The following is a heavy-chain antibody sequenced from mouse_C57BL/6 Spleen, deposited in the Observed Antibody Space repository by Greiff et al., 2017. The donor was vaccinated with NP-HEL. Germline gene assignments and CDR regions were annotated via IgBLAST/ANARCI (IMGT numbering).Heavy chain of an antibody. CDR1: GYTFTSYG. CDR3: ARSESLLGYAMDY. D-gene: IGHD4-1*01. J-gene: IGHJ4*01. Sequence: QVQLKQSGAELARPGASVKLSCKASGYTFTSYGISWVKQRTGQGLEWIGEIYPRSGNTYYNEKFKGKATLTADKSSSTAYMELRSLTSEDSAVYFCARSESLLGYAMDYWGQGTSVTVSS. V-gene: IGHV1-81*01. CDR2: IYPRSGNT.